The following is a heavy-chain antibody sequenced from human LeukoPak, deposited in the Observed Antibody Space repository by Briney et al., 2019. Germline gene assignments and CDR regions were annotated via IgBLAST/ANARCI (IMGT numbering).Heavy chain of an antibody. CDR3: ARDRYCSSTSCQPGDY. CDR1: GFTFSSYA. CDR2: ISYDGSNK. Sequence: PGRSLRLSCAASGFTFSSYAMHWVRQAPGKGLEWVAVISYDGSNKYYADSVKGQFTISRDNSKNTLYLQMNSLRAEDTAVYYCARDRYCSSTSCQPGDYWGQGTLVTVSS. V-gene: IGHV3-30-3*01. J-gene: IGHJ4*02. D-gene: IGHD2-2*01.